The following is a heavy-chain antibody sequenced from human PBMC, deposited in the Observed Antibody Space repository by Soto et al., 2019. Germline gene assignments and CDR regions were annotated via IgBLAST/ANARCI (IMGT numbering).Heavy chain of an antibody. Sequence: GGSLGLSCAASGFNVGAFAVNWVRQAPGKGLEWVSGISVSDAFIYYADSVRGRFSISRDASENILYLQMNSLRVDDTALYYCTRETVAGITGLDYWGPGTLVTAPQ. CDR3: TRETVAGITGLDY. V-gene: IGHV3-23*01. CDR1: GFNVGAFA. CDR2: ISVSDAFI. D-gene: IGHD1-20*01. J-gene: IGHJ4*02.